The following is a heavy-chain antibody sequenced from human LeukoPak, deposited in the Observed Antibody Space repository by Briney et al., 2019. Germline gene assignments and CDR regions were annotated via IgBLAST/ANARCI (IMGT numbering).Heavy chain of an antibody. CDR2: IYYSGST. CDR1: GGSISSYY. J-gene: IGHJ5*02. V-gene: IGHV4-59*01. CDR3: ARVRSAYYGSGIGWFDP. Sequence: SETLSLTCTVSGGSISSYYWSWIRQPPGKGLEWIGYIYYSGSTNYNPSLKSRVTISVDTSKNQFSLKLSSVTAADTAVHYCARVRSAYYGSGIGWFDPWGQGTLVTVSS. D-gene: IGHD3-10*01.